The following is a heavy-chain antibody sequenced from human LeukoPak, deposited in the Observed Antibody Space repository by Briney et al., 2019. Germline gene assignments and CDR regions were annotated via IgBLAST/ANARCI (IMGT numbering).Heavy chain of an antibody. J-gene: IGHJ4*02. CDR2: IRYDGTNK. D-gene: IGHD6-19*01. CDR1: GFIFSSYG. V-gene: IGHV3-30*02. CDR3: ARDRGRGWLRGVLDY. Sequence: PGGSLRLSCAASGFIFSSYGMHWVRQAPGKGLEWVAFIRYDGTNKYYADSVKGRFTISRDNSKNTLYLQMNSLRAEDTAVYYCARDRGRGWLRGVLDYWGQGTLVTVSS.